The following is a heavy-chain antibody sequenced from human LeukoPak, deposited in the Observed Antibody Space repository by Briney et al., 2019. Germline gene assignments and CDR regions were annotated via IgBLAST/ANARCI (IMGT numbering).Heavy chain of an antibody. CDR3: AELGITMIGGV. D-gene: IGHD3-10*02. CDR1: GFTFSSYA. J-gene: IGHJ6*04. CDR2: ISYDGSNK. V-gene: IGHV3-30*04. Sequence: PGGSLRLSCAASGFTFSSYAMHWVRQAPGKGLEWVAVISYDGSNKYYADSVKGRFTISRDNSKNTLSLRMNSLRAEDTAVYYCAELGITMIGGVWGKGTTVTISS.